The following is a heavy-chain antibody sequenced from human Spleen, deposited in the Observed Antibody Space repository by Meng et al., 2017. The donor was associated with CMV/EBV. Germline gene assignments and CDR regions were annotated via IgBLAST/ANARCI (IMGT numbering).Heavy chain of an antibody. J-gene: IGHJ6*02. CDR1: GFTFDDYA. CDR3: AKGRALRSRLEGTDV. Sequence: GESLKISCAASGFTFDDYAMHWVRQAPGKGLEWVSVVTWNGGSTYYARSVKGRFTVSRDNTKNSLYLQMNSLRPADSGLYYCAKGRALRSRLEGTDVWGQGTTVTVSS. CDR2: VTWNGGST. V-gene: IGHV3-43*01. D-gene: IGHD1-26*01.